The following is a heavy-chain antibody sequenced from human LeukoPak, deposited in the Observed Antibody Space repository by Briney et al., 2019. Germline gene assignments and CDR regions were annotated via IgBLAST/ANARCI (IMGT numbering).Heavy chain of an antibody. V-gene: IGHV3-30*01. CDR1: GFTFSSYA. D-gene: IGHD7-27*01. CDR2: ISYDGSYK. CDR3: ARDWTMSLTWGNWFDP. Sequence: PGGSLRLSCAASGFTFSSYAMHWVRQAPGKGLEWVAVISYDGSYKDYADSVKGRFTISRDNSKNTLYLQMNSLRADDTAVYYCARDWTMSLTWGNWFDPWGQGTLVTVSS. J-gene: IGHJ5*02.